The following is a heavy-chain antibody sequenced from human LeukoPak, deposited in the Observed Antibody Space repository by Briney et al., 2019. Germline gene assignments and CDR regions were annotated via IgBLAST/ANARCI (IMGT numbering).Heavy chain of an antibody. CDR2: IKNGGTT. Sequence: GGSLRLSCAASGFSFSNAWLSWVRQAPGKGLEWVGRIKNGGTTDYAAPVEGRFTISRDDSKATLYLQMNSLKTENTAIYYCTTVSHFYLGGQGTLVTVSS. CDR3: TTVSHFYL. J-gene: IGHJ4*02. V-gene: IGHV3-15*01. CDR1: GFSFSNAW. D-gene: IGHD2/OR15-2a*01.